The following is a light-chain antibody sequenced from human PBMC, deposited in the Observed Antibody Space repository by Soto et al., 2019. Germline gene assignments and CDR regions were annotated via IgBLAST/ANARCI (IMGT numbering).Light chain of an antibody. CDR2: EVS. V-gene: IGLV2-8*01. CDR1: SSDVGGYNY. J-gene: IGLJ3*02. CDR3: RSYAGSNWV. Sequence: QSALTQPPSSSGSPGQSVTISCTGPSSDVGGYNYVAWYQQHPGKAPKLMIYEVSKRPSGVPDRVSGSKSGNTASLTVSGLQAEDEADYYCRSYAGSNWVFGGGTKQTV.